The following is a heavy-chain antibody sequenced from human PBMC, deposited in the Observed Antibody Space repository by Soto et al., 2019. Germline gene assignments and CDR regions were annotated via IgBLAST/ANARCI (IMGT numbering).Heavy chain of an antibody. D-gene: IGHD3-3*01. CDR3: AKEGAYYDFWSGYSTHYGMDV. V-gene: IGHV3-30*18. CDR1: GFTFSSYG. Sequence: PGGSLSLSCAASGFTFSSYGMHWVRQAPGKGLEWVAVISYDGSNKYYADSVKGRFTISRDNSKNTLYLQMNSLRAEDTAVYYCAKEGAYYDFWSGYSTHYGMDVWGQGTTVTVSS. CDR2: ISYDGSNK. J-gene: IGHJ6*02.